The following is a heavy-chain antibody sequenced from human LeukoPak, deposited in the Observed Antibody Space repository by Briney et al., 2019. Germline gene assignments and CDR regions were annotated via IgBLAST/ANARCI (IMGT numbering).Heavy chain of an antibody. CDR2: ISGMGDST. D-gene: IGHD6-19*01. J-gene: IGHJ4*02. Sequence: GGSLRLSCAPSGFTFSSYAMSWVRQAPGEGGEWVSTISGMGDSTYYTDSVKGPFTFSRGNSKNTLYLEINRLRAGDTALYYCAKRMGSSGRPSYFDYWGQGTLVTVSS. CDR1: GFTFSSYA. V-gene: IGHV3-23*01. CDR3: AKRMGSSGRPSYFDY.